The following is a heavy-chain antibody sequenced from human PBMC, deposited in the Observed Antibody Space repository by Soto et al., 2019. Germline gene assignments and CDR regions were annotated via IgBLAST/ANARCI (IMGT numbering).Heavy chain of an antibody. Sequence: SETLSLTCAVYGGSFSGYYWSWIRQPPGKGLEWIGEINHSGSTNYNPSLKSRVTISVDTSKNQFSLKLSSVTAADTAVYYCARRYHYYYGMDVWGQGTTVTVSS. CDR2: INHSGST. CDR3: ARRYHYYYGMDV. J-gene: IGHJ6*02. CDR1: GGSFSGYY. V-gene: IGHV4-34*01.